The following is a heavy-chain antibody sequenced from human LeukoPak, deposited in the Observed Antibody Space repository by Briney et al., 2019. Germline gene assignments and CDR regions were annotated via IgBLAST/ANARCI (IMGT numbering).Heavy chain of an antibody. CDR2: INPNSGGT. V-gene: IGHV1-2*02. CDR1: GYTFTGYY. CDR3: ARPLRLWFREGRGDHFDY. Sequence: ASVKVSCKASGYTFTGYYMHWVRQAPGQGLEWMGWINPNSGGTNYAQKFQGRVTMTRDTSISTAYMELSRLRSDDTAVYYCARPLRLWFREGRGDHFDYWGQGTLVTVSS. D-gene: IGHD3-10*01. J-gene: IGHJ4*02.